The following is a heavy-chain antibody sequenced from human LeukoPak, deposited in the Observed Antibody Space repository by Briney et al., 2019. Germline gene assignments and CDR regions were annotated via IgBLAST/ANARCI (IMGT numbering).Heavy chain of an antibody. V-gene: IGHV3-48*03. CDR2: ISSSGSTI. CDR3: ARGRGSSFNFDY. Sequence: PGGSPRLSCAASGFTFSSYEMNWVRQAPGKGLEWVSYISSSGSTIYYADSVKGRFTISRDNAKNSLYLQMNSLRAEDTAVYYCARGRGSSFNFDYWGQGTLVTVSS. J-gene: IGHJ4*02. CDR1: GFTFSSYE. D-gene: IGHD6-13*01.